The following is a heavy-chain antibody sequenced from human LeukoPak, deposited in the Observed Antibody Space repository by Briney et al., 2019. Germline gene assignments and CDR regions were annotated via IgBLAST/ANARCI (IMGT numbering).Heavy chain of an antibody. J-gene: IGHJ4*02. D-gene: IGHD6-19*01. CDR2: IYHSGST. Sequence: SETLSLTCAVSGGSISSSNWWSWVRQPPGKGLEWIGEIYHSGSTNYNPSLKSRVTISVDKSKNQFSLKLSSVTAADTAVYYCAAPTGDSSGWRYYFDYWGQGTLVTVSS. CDR1: GGSISSSNW. CDR3: AAPTGDSSGWRYYFDY. V-gene: IGHV4-4*02.